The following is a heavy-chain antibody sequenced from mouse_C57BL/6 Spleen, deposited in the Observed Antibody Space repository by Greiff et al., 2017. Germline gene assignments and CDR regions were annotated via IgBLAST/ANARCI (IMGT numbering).Heavy chain of an antibody. V-gene: IGHV6-3*01. CDR3: TGDGLYFDY. CDR2: IRLKSDNYAT. J-gene: IGHJ2*01. Sequence: EVQGVESGGGLVQPGGSMKLSCVASGFTFSNYWMNWVRQSPEKGLEWVAQIRLKSDNYATHYAESVKGRFTISRDDSKSSVYLQMNNLRAEDTGIYYCTGDGLYFDYWGQGTTLTVSS. CDR1: GFTFSNYW. D-gene: IGHD2-3*01.